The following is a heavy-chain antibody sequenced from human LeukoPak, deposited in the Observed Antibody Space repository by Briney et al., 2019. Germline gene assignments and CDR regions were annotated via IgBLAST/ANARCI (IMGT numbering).Heavy chain of an antibody. V-gene: IGHV1-69-2*01. CDR2: VDPEDGET. CDR1: GYTFTDYY. CDR3: ATGERATTAGWFDP. Sequence: ASVKVSCKVSGYTFTDYYMHWVQQAPGKGIEWMGLVDPEDGETIYAEKFQGRVTITADTSTDTAYMELSSLRSEDTAVYYCATGERATTAGWFDPWGQGTLVTVSS. D-gene: IGHD5-24*01. J-gene: IGHJ5*02.